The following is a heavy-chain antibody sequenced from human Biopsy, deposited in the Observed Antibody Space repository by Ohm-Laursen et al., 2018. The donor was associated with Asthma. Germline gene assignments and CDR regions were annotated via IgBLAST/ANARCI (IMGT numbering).Heavy chain of an antibody. CDR3: AKSADYCDSTDYLDF. J-gene: IGHJ4*01. CDR1: EFTFSNYG. CDR2: ISWNSGNI. D-gene: IGHD3-22*01. Sequence: SLRPSCAASEFTFSNYGMHWVRQAPGKGLEWVSSISWNSGNIDYADSVKGRFTISRDNAKNSLYLQMQSLRPEDTAFYYCAKSADYCDSTDYLDFWGRGTLVTVSS. V-gene: IGHV3-9*01.